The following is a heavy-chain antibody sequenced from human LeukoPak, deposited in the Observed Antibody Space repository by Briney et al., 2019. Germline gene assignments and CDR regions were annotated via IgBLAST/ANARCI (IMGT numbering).Heavy chain of an antibody. Sequence: EASETLSLTCTVSGGSISSYYWSWIRQPPGKGLEWIGYIYYSGSTNYNPSLKSRVTISVDTSKNQFSLKLSSVTAADTAVYYCARVFPEVSYYYYGMDVWGQGTTVTVSS. CDR2: IYYSGST. CDR3: ARVFPEVSYYYYGMDV. V-gene: IGHV4-59*01. J-gene: IGHJ6*02. CDR1: GGSISSYY. D-gene: IGHD2/OR15-2a*01.